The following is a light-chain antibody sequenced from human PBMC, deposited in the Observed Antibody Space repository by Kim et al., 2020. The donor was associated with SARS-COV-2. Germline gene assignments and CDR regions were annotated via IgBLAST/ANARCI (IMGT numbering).Light chain of an antibody. CDR3: SSYTSSSTYD. J-gene: IGLJ1*01. V-gene: IGLV2-14*04. CDR2: DVS. CDR1: RRDGCAYNY. Sequence: SISCTETRRDGCAYNYVILYQQHPGKGPKLRIYDVSKRPAGGSNRFSGCKSGNTASLTISGRQAEDEADYYCSSYTSSSTYDFGTGTKVTGL.